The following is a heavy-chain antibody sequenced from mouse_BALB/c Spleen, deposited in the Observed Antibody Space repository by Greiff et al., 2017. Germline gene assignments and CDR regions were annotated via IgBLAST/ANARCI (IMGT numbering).Heavy chain of an antibody. CDR2: ISSGGSYT. J-gene: IGHJ4*01. CDR1: GFTFSSYA. CDR3: ARDYYDYDGTMDY. D-gene: IGHD2-4*01. V-gene: IGHV5-9-4*01. Sequence: DVQLVESGGGLVKPGGSLKLSCAASGFTFSSYAMSWVRQSPEKRLEWVAEISSGGSYTYYPDTVTGRFTISRDNAKNTLYLEMSSLRSEDTAMYYCARDYYDYDGTMDYWGQGTSVTVSS.